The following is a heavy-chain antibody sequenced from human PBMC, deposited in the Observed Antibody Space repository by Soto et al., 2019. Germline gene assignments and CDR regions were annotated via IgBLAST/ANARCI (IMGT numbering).Heavy chain of an antibody. CDR1: GFTFSSYA. CDR2: ISGSGGST. Sequence: EVQLLESGGGLVQPGGSLRLSCAASGFTFSSYAMSWVRQAPGKGLEWVSAISGSGGSTYYADSVKGRFTISRDNSKNTLYLQMNSLRAEDTAVYYCAKRGGKGYSSSWYEYYMDVWGKGTTVTVSS. V-gene: IGHV3-23*01. D-gene: IGHD6-13*01. J-gene: IGHJ6*03. CDR3: AKRGGKGYSSSWYEYYMDV.